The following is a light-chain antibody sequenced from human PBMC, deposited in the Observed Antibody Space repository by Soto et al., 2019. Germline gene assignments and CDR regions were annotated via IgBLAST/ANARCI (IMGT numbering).Light chain of an antibody. CDR2: DAS. CDR3: QQRNNWPPGT. V-gene: IGKV3-11*01. J-gene: IGKJ3*01. Sequence: EIVLTQSPATLSLSPGERATLSCSASHDVSNNLAWYQQRPGQAPRLLIYDASHRATGIPARFSGSGSGTDFTLTSSSLEPEDFAVYYCQQRNNWPPGTFGPGTKVDFK. CDR1: HDVSNN.